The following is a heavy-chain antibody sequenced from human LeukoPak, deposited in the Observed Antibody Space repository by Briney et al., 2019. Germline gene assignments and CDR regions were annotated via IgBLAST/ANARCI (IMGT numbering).Heavy chain of an antibody. CDR1: GYTFTQYY. CDR3: AREIHYDRSGYSPFDY. V-gene: IGHV1-2*02. CDR2: IDPSSGGT. J-gene: IGHJ4*02. Sequence: VASVKVSCQASGYTFTQYYIHWVRLAPGQRPEWMGWIDPSSGGTNCAQKFQGRVTMTRDTSINTAFMDLSRLTSDDTAVYFCAREIHYDRSGYSPFDYWGQGVLVTVSS. D-gene: IGHD3-22*01.